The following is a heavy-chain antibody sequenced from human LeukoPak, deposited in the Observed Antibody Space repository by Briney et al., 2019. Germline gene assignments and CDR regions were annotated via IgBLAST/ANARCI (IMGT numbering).Heavy chain of an antibody. CDR1: GFTFSNAW. Sequence: KAGGSLRLSCAASGFTFSNAWMSWVRQAPGKELEWVGRIKSKTDGGTTDYAAPVKGRFTISRDDSKNTLYLQMNSLKTEDTAVYYCTTRAFHYYDSSGQDYWGQGTLVTVSS. CDR2: IKSKTDGGTT. CDR3: TTRAFHYYDSSGQDY. V-gene: IGHV3-15*01. J-gene: IGHJ4*02. D-gene: IGHD3-22*01.